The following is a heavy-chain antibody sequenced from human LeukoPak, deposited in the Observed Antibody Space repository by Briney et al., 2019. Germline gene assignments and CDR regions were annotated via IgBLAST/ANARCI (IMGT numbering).Heavy chain of an antibody. D-gene: IGHD5-24*01. CDR2: IKQDGSEK. CDR3: ARDPGRWLQFSHFDY. V-gene: IGHV3-7*01. J-gene: IGHJ4*02. CDR1: GFTFSSYW. Sequence: GGSLRLSCAASGFTFSSYWMSWVRQAPGKGLEWVANIKQDGSEKYYVDSVKGRFTISRDNAKNSLYLQMNRLRAEDPAVYYCARDPGRWLQFSHFDYWGQGTLVTVSS.